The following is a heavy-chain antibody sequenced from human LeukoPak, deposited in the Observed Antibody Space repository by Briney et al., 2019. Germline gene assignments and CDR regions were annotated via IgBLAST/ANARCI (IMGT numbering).Heavy chain of an antibody. J-gene: IGHJ4*02. CDR1: GGSISLSYYY. V-gene: IGHV4-39*07. Sequence: SETLSLTCSVSGGSISLSYYYWGWIRQPPGKALEWIGSVYYSGTTSYNPSLKSRVTISVDMSKSHFSLRLSSVTAADTAMYYCARGTLYSGWSYYFDYWGQGTLVTVSS. CDR2: VYYSGTT. CDR3: ARGTLYSGWSYYFDY. D-gene: IGHD6-19*01.